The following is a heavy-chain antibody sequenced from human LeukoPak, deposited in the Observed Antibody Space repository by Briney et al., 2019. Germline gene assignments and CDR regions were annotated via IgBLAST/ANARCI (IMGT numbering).Heavy chain of an antibody. CDR2: INPSGGST. CDR3: ARAPFPRSGGTLIYGMDV. J-gene: IGHJ6*04. CDR1: GYTFTSYY. Sequence: ASVKVSCKASGYTFTSYYMHWVRQAPGQGLEWMGIINPSGGSTSYAQKFQGRVTMTRDTSTSTVYMELSSLRSEDTAVYYCARAPFPRSGGTLIYGMDVWGKGTTVTVSS. V-gene: IGHV1-46*01. D-gene: IGHD2-15*01.